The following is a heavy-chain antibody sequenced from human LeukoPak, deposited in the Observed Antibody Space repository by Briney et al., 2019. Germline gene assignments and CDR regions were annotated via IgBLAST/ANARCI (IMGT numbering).Heavy chain of an antibody. V-gene: IGHV1-69*13. J-gene: IGHJ5*02. Sequence: SVKVSCKASGYTFTSYDINWVRQAPGQGLEWMGGIIPIFGTANYAQKFQGRVTITADESTSTAYMELSSLRSEDTAVYYCARDGAYYYDSSGPLPYNWFDPWGQGTLVTVSS. D-gene: IGHD3-22*01. CDR2: IIPIFGTA. CDR3: ARDGAYYYDSSGPLPYNWFDP. CDR1: GYTFTSYD.